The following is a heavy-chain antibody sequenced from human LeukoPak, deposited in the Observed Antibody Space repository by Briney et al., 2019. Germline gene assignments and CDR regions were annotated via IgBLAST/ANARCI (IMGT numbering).Heavy chain of an antibody. CDR1: GGSISSYY. Sequence: SETLSLTCTVSGGSISSYYWSWIRQPAGKGLEWIGRIYTSGSTNYNPSLKSRVTMPVDTSKNQFSLKLSSVTAADTAVYYCAGGPLTFGGVIVIDDAFDIWGQGTMVTVSS. CDR2: IYTSGST. J-gene: IGHJ3*02. D-gene: IGHD3-16*02. V-gene: IGHV4-4*07. CDR3: AGGPLTFGGVIVIDDAFDI.